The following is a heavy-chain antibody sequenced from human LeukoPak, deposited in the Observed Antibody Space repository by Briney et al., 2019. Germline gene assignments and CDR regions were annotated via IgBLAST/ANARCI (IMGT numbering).Heavy chain of an antibody. V-gene: IGHV4-31*03. CDR1: GGSISSGGYY. CDR3: ARSGRRIFGVLLRYLGNWFDP. J-gene: IGHJ5*02. D-gene: IGHD3-3*01. CDR2: IYYSGST. Sequence: SETLSLTCTVSGGSISSGGYYWSWLPQHPGKGLEWLGYIYYSGSTYNNPSLKSRVTISVDTSKNQFSLKLSSVTAPDTAVYYCARSGRRIFGVLLRYLGNWFDPWGQETLVTVSS.